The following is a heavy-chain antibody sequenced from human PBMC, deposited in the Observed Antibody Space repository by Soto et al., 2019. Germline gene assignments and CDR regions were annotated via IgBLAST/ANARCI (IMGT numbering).Heavy chain of an antibody. CDR3: ARGPTTEKVDS. CDR2: IYYSGST. Sequence: PSETLSLTCTVSGGSISSYYWSWIRQPPGKGLEWIGYIYYSGSTKYNPSLKSRVTISVDTSKNQFSLKLTSVTAADTAMYYCARGPTTEKVDSWGQGILVTVSS. V-gene: IGHV4-59*08. CDR1: GGSISSYY. J-gene: IGHJ4*02.